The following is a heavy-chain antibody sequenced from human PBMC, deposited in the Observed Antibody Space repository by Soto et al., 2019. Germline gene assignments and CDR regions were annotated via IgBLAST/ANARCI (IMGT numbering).Heavy chain of an antibody. J-gene: IGHJ4*02. V-gene: IGHV1-69*02. CDR2: IIPILGIA. D-gene: IGHD1-26*01. Sequence: QVQLVQSGAEVKKPGSSVKVSCKASGGTFSSYTISWVRQAPGQGLEWMGRIIPILGIANYAQKFQGRVTSTADKSTSTAYMELSSLRSEDTAVYYCARGNSVWLSDYWGQGTLVTVSS. CDR1: GGTFSSYT. CDR3: ARGNSVWLSDY.